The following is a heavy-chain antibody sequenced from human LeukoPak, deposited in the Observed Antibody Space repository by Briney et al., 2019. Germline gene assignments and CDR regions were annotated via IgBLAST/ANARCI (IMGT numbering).Heavy chain of an antibody. CDR3: ARDLGYNYDY. D-gene: IGHD5-24*01. V-gene: IGHV4-59*01. CDR1: GGSISSYY. CDR2: IYYSGSS. Sequence: PSETLSLTCSVSGGSISSYYWRWIRQPPGEGLEWIGYIYYSGSSNYNPSLKSRVTISVDTSKNQFSLKLSSVTAADTAVYYCARDLGYNYDYWGQGTLVTVSS. J-gene: IGHJ4*02.